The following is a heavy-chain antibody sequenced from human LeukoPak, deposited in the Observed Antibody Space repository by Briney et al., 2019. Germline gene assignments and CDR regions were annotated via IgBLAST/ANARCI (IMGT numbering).Heavy chain of an antibody. Sequence: SETLSLTCAVYGGSFSGYYWSWIRQPPGKGLEWIGEINHSGSTNYNPSLKSRVTISVDTPKNQFSLKLSSVTAADTAVYYCARAPSLYYYYGMDVWGQGTTVTVSS. D-gene: IGHD4-11*01. CDR3: ARAPSLYYYYGMDV. V-gene: IGHV4-34*01. J-gene: IGHJ6*02. CDR2: INHSGST. CDR1: GGSFSGYY.